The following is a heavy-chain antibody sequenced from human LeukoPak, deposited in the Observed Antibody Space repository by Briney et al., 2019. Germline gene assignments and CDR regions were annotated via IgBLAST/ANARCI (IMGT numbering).Heavy chain of an antibody. CDR1: GGSFSGYY. Sequence: SETLSLTCAVYGGSFSGYYWSWIRQPPGKGLEWIGEINHSGSTNYNPSLKSRVTISVDKSKNQFSLKLSSVTAADTAVYYCARELPYPYDSSGCHDYWGQGTLVTVSS. J-gene: IGHJ4*02. V-gene: IGHV4-34*01. CDR2: INHSGST. D-gene: IGHD3-22*01. CDR3: ARELPYPYDSSGCHDY.